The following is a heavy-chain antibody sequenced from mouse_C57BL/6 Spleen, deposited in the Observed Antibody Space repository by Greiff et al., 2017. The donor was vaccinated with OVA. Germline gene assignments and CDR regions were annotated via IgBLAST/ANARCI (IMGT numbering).Heavy chain of an antibody. Sequence: QVQLQQPGAELVMPGASVKLSCKASGYTFTSYWMHWVKQRPGQGLEWIGEMDPSDSYTNYNQKIKGKSTLTVDTSSSTDYMQLSSLTSEDSAVYYCARTLHYYGSSYPSYWGQGTLVTVSA. CDR1: GYTFTSYW. D-gene: IGHD1-1*01. CDR3: ARTLHYYGSSYPSY. V-gene: IGHV1-69*01. J-gene: IGHJ3*01. CDR2: MDPSDSYT.